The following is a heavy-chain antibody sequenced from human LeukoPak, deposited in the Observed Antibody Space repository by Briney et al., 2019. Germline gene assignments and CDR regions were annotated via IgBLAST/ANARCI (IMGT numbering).Heavy chain of an antibody. CDR1: GFTFSSYS. Sequence: GGSLRLSCAASGFTFSSYSTNWVRQAPGKGLEWVSSISSSSSYIYYADSVKGRFTISRDNAKNSLYLQMNSLRAEDTAVYYCARIPSYGDYETNWGQGTLVTVSS. CDR2: ISSSSSYI. D-gene: IGHD4-17*01. CDR3: ARIPSYGDYETN. J-gene: IGHJ4*02. V-gene: IGHV3-21*01.